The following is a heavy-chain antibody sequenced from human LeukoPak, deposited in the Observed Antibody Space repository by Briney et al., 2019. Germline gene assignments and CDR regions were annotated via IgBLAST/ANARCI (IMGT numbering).Heavy chain of an antibody. CDR1: GFTFSSYD. J-gene: IGHJ4*02. Sequence: GGSLRLSCAASGFTFSSYDMSWVRQAPGKGLEWVSAISGSGGNTYYADSVKGRFTISRDNSKNTLYLQMNSLRAEDTAVYYCANRGVPAAFDYWGQGTLVTVSS. V-gene: IGHV3-23*01. D-gene: IGHD2-2*01. CDR3: ANRGVPAAFDY. CDR2: ISGSGGNT.